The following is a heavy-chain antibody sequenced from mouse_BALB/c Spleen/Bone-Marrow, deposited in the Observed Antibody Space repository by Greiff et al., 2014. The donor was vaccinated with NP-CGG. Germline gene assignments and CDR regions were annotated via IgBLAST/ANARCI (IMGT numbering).Heavy chain of an antibody. CDR3: AIYYYGSSGFAY. CDR1: GFNIKDTY. Sequence: VQLQQPGAELVKPGASVKLSCTASGFNIKDTYMHWVKQRPEQGLEWIGRIDPANGNTKYDPKFQGKATITADTSSNTAYLQLSSLTSEDTAVYYCAIYYYGSSGFAYWVQGTLVTVSA. J-gene: IGHJ3*01. D-gene: IGHD1-1*01. V-gene: IGHV14-3*02. CDR2: IDPANGNT.